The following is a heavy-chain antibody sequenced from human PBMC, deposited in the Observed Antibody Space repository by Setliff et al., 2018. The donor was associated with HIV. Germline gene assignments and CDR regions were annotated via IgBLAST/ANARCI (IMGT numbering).Heavy chain of an antibody. CDR1: GGSISSYY. CDR3: ARDGGGYSSGDAFDI. Sequence: PSETLSLTCTVSGGSISSYYWSWIRQPAGKGLEWIGRIYTSGSTNYNPSLKSRVTMSVDTSKNQFSLKLSSVTAADAAVYYCARDGGGYSSGDAFDIWGQGTMVTVSS. V-gene: IGHV4-4*07. D-gene: IGHD6-19*01. J-gene: IGHJ3*02. CDR2: IYTSGST.